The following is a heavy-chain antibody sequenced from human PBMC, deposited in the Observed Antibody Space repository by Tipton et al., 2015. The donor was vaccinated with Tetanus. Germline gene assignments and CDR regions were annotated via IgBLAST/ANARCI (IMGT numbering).Heavy chain of an antibody. D-gene: IGHD2-2*01. V-gene: IGHV4-59*02. CDR1: GGSVSSYY. CDR3: AREVPAAGHFDS. J-gene: IGHJ4*02. Sequence: LRLSCTVSGGSVSSYYWNWIRQPPGKGLEWIGYVYYNGNTHYNPALKSRVTISVDTSKNQFSPKLSSVTAADTAIYYCAREVPAAGHFDSWGQGTLVTVSS. CDR2: VYYNGNT.